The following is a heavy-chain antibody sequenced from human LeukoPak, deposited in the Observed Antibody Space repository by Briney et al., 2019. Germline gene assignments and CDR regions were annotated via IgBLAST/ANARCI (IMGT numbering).Heavy chain of an antibody. Sequence: GGSLRLSCAASGFTVSSNYMNWVRQAPGKGLEWVSVIYTGGSTYYADSVNGRFTISRDNSINTLYLQMNSLRAEDTAVYYCMRGFSDWGQGTLVTVSS. J-gene: IGHJ4*02. CDR2: IYTGGST. CDR3: MRGFSD. V-gene: IGHV3-66*01. CDR1: GFTVSSNY.